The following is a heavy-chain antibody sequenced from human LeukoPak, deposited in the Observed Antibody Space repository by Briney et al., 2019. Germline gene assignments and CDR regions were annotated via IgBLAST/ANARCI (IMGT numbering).Heavy chain of an antibody. CDR3: ARQSQYSGYQAPDY. CDR1: GGSISSYY. CDR2: IYYSGST. Sequence: PSETLSLTCTVSGGSISSYYWSWIRQPPGKGLEWIGYIYYSGSTNYNPSLKSRVTISVDTSKNQFSLKLISVTAADTAVYYCARQSQYSGYQAPDYWGQGTLVTVSS. J-gene: IGHJ4*02. V-gene: IGHV4-59*08. D-gene: IGHD5-12*01.